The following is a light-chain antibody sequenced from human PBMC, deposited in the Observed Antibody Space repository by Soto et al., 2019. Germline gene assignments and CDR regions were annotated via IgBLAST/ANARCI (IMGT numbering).Light chain of an antibody. J-gene: IGKJ2*02. Sequence: EIMLTQSPGTLSLSPGERATLSCRASQSVSSSYLAWYQQKPGQAPRLLIYGASSRATGIPDRFSGSGSGTDFTLTISRLEPEDFAVYYCQQYGSSPGGTFGQGTKLEIK. V-gene: IGKV3-20*01. CDR3: QQYGSSPGGT. CDR1: QSVSSSY. CDR2: GAS.